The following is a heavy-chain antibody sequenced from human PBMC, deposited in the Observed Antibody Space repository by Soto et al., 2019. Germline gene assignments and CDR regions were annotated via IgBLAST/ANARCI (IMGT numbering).Heavy chain of an antibody. V-gene: IGHV1-46*01. Sequence: ASVKVSCKTSGYTFTNYGISWVRQAPGQGLEWMGTVNPSGGHTTYAQHFLGRVTMTRDTSTSTLYMELTSLTSDDTAIYYCARGGHVVVVTAALDYWGQGTLVTVSS. J-gene: IGHJ4*02. CDR3: ARGGHVVVVTAALDY. D-gene: IGHD2-21*02. CDR2: VNPSGGHT. CDR1: GYTFTNYG.